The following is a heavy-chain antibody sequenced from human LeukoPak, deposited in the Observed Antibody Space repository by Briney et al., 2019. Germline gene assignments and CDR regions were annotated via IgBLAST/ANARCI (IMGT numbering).Heavy chain of an antibody. J-gene: IGHJ4*02. CDR1: GFNFAIYW. CDR3: ARSLTLAAPHDY. CDR2: IYPGDSDT. Sequence: GESLKISCKGSGFNFAIYWIAWVRQMPGKGLEWMGIIYPGDSDTRYSPSFQGQVTISADKSINTAYLQWSGLKASDTAMYYCARSLTLAAPHDYWGQGTLVTVSS. D-gene: IGHD6-13*01. V-gene: IGHV5-51*01.